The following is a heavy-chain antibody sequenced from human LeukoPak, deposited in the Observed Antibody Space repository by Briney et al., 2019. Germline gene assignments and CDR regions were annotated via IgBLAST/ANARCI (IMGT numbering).Heavy chain of an antibody. CDR2: IYSGGNT. D-gene: IGHD2-15*01. J-gene: IGHJ4*02. CDR3: AKAGRPYNRYCSGGSCYPLDY. CDR1: GCIVSSNY. Sequence: GGSLSLSCAASGCIVSSNYLGWVRQAAGRGLEYVSVIYSGGNTCYARSVKGRFTISRDNSKSTLYLQMNSLRAEDTAVYYCAKAGRPYNRYCSGGSCYPLDYWGQGTLVTVSS. V-gene: IGHV3-53*01.